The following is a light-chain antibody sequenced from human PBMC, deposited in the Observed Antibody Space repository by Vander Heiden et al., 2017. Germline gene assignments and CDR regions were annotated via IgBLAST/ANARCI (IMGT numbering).Light chain of an antibody. CDR1: SSNIGAGYD. CDR3: QTDDSSLSWV. CDR2: GNN. V-gene: IGLV1-40*01. J-gene: IGLJ3*02. Sequence: QPVLPRPPSMSAAPGQRVTISCTGSSSNIGAGYDVHWYQQLPGTAPKLLIYGNNNRPSGVPDRFSGSKSGTSASLAITGRQAEDEADYYCQTDDSSLSWVFGGGTKLTVL.